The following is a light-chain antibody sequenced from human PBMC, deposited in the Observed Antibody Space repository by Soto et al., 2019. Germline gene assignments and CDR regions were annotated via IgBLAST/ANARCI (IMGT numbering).Light chain of an antibody. CDR1: SRDIGTSNL. CDR2: EVT. CDR3: SSYTSSSTLV. V-gene: IGLV2-14*02. J-gene: IGLJ1*01. Sequence: SALTQPASVSGSPGQSITISCTGSSRDIGTSNLVSWYQQYPGKAPKLIIYEVTKRPSGISYRFSGSKSGNTASLTISGLQPEDEATYYCSSYTSSSTLVFGTGTKVTVL.